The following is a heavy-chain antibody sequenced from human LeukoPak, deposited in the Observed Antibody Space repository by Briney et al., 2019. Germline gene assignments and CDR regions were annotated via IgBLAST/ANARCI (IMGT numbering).Heavy chain of an antibody. V-gene: IGHV3-64D*06. CDR2: ISNNGGST. D-gene: IGHD1-1*01. CDR1: GFTFSRYS. Sequence: GGSLRLSCAASGFTFSRYSMHWVRQAPGKGLEYISAISNNGGSTYYAKSVKGRFTISRDNSKNTLYLQMSSLRAEDTAVYYCVKITSVTGGDCWGQGTRLTVSS. J-gene: IGHJ4*02. CDR3: VKITSVTGGDC.